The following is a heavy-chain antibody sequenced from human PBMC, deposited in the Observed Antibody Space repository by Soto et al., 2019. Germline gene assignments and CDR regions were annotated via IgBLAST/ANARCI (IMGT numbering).Heavy chain of an antibody. CDR2: ISSSSSTI. D-gene: IGHD3-10*01. CDR3: ARDSEEIWFGGSATYFDY. CDR1: GLTFGSFG. Sequence: EVQLVESGGGLVKLGGSLRPPCEASGLTFGSFGLTWFGRAPGRGWGWVHNISSSSSTIYYADSVKGRFTISRDNAKNSLYLQMNSLRAEDTAVYYCARDSEEIWFGGSATYFDYWGQGTLVTVSS. J-gene: IGHJ4*02. V-gene: IGHV3-48*01.